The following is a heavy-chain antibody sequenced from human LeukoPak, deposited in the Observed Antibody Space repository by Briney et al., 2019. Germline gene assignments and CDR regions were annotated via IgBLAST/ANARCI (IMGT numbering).Heavy chain of an antibody. CDR3: VRDPGALDY. CDR1: GFSFSSYS. CDR2: IRSSGSPI. J-gene: IGHJ4*02. V-gene: IGHV3-48*02. Sequence: GGSLRLSCAASGFSFSSYSMNWVRQAPGKGLEWVAYIRSSGSPIYYADSVKGRFTISRDNAKNSLYLQMNSVRDEDTAVYYCVRDPGALDYWGQGTLVT.